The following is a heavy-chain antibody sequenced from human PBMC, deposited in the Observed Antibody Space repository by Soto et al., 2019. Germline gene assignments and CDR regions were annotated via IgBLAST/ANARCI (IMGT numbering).Heavy chain of an antibody. Sequence: EVQLVESGGGLVQPGGSLRLSCAASGFTFSSYEMNWVRQAPGKGLEWVSYISSSGSTIYYADSVKGRLTISRDNAKNSLYLQMNSLGAEETAVYYCARDKKIVVPPASDYYYGMDVWGQGTTVTVSS. CDR1: GFTFSSYE. J-gene: IGHJ6*02. V-gene: IGHV3-48*03. D-gene: IGHD2-2*01. CDR2: ISSSGSTI. CDR3: ARDKKIVVPPASDYYYGMDV.